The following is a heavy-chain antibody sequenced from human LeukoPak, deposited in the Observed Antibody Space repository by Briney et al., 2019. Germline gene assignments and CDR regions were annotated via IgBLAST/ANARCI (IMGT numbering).Heavy chain of an antibody. Sequence: GGSLRLSCAASGFTFTDYAMSWVRQAPEKGLEWVSTISHSGGGTYYAESVKGRFTISRDNSKNTVYLQMNSLRAEDTAVYYCAKDREYDDCCDYSGWGQGTLVTVSS. J-gene: IGHJ4*02. V-gene: IGHV3-23*01. CDR3: AKDREYDDCCDYSG. D-gene: IGHD3-3*01. CDR1: GFTFTDYA. CDR2: ISHSGGGT.